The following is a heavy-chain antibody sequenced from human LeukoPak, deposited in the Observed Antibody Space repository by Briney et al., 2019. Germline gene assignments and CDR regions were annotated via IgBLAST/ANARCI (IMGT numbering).Heavy chain of an antibody. CDR2: INNSGST. CDR3: ARVRTTVTTFKICYYGMDV. D-gene: IGHD4-17*01. Sequence: SETLSLTCAVYGASFSDFYWSWIRQPPGKGLEWIGDINNSGSTKHNPSLKSRLTIPVDTSKNQLSLKLSSMTAADTAVYYCARVRTTVTTFKICYYGMDVWGQGATVTVSS. J-gene: IGHJ6*02. CDR1: GASFSDFY. V-gene: IGHV4-34*01.